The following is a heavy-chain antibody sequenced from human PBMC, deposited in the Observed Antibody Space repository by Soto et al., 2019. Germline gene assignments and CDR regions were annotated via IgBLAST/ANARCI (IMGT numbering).Heavy chain of an antibody. CDR1: GYTFTSYG. D-gene: IGHD1-26*01. CDR2: IGPYNGNT. V-gene: IGHV1-18*01. CDR3: ARDWKEIVGSTFYY. Sequence: GASVKVSCKASGYTFTSYGISWVRQAPGQGLEWMGWIGPYNGNTHYAQKLQGRVTMTTDTSTSTAYMELRSLRSDDTAAYYCARDWKEIVGSTFYYWGQGTLVTVSS. J-gene: IGHJ4*02.